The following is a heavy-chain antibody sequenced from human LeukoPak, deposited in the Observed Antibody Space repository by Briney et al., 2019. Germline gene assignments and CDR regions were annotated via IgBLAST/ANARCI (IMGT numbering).Heavy chain of an antibody. V-gene: IGHV4-59*11. Sequence: PSETLSLTCTVSGGSISSRYWSWIRQPPGKGLEWIGYIYYSGSTNYNPSLKSRVTISVDTSKNQFSLKLSSVSAADTAVYYCARGILEWLLWGYYYYMDVWGKGTTVTVSS. J-gene: IGHJ6*03. D-gene: IGHD3-3*01. CDR3: ARGILEWLLWGYYYYMDV. CDR2: IYYSGST. CDR1: GGSISSRY.